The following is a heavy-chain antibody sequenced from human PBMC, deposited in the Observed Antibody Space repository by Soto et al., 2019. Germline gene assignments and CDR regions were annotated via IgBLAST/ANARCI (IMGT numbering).Heavy chain of an antibody. CDR2: IIPIFGTA. Sequence: QVQLVQSGAEVKKPGSSVNVSCKASGGTFSSYAISWVRQAPGQGLEWLGGIIPIFGTANYAQQFQCRVTITADESTSTAYMELSSLRSEDTAVYYCARWAATVSTGGAFDIWGQGTMVTVSS. CDR1: GGTFSSYA. V-gene: IGHV1-69*01. D-gene: IGHD4-17*01. CDR3: ARWAATVSTGGAFDI. J-gene: IGHJ3*02.